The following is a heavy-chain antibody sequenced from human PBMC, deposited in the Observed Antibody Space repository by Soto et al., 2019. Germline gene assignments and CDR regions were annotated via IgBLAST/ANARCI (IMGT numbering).Heavy chain of an antibody. CDR2: ISAYNGNT. V-gene: IGHV1-18*01. CDR1: GYTFTSYG. CDR3: ARDNFDWLLPTRYYYGMDV. Sequence: ASVKVSCKASGYTFTSYGISWVRQAPGQGLEWMGWISAYNGNTNYAQKLQGRVTMTTDTSTSTAYMELRSLRSDDTAVYYCARDNFDWLLPTRYYYGMDVWGQGTTVTVSS. J-gene: IGHJ6*02. D-gene: IGHD3-9*01.